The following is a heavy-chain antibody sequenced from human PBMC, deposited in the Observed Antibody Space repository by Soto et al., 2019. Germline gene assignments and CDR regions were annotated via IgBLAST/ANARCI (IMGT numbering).Heavy chain of an antibody. Sequence: QVQLQESGPGLVKPSETLSLTCTVSGGSISSYYWSWIRQPPGKGLEWIGYIYYSGSTNYNPSLKSRVTISVDTSKNQFSLKLSSVTAADTAVYYCARGSGYGDSRIGAFDIWGQGTMVTVSS. V-gene: IGHV4-59*01. CDR2: IYYSGST. CDR3: ARGSGYGDSRIGAFDI. J-gene: IGHJ3*02. CDR1: GGSISSYY. D-gene: IGHD4-17*01.